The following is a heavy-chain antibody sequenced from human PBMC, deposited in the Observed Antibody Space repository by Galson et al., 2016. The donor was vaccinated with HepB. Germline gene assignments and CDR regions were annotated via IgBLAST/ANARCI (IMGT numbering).Heavy chain of an antibody. D-gene: IGHD2-21*02. V-gene: IGHV3-23*01. CDR3: ASQEYCGGDCYKGLGAFDI. Sequence: SLRLSCAASGLTYSSLAMSWVRQAPGKGLEWVSGISGSGGSTYYADSVKGRFTITRDSSLYLQMNSLRVEDTAVYYCASQEYCGGDCYKGLGAFDIWGPGTMVTVSS. CDR2: ISGSGGST. J-gene: IGHJ3*02. CDR1: GLTYSSLA.